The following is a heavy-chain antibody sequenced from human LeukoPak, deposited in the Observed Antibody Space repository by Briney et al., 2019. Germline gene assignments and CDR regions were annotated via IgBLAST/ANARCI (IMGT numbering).Heavy chain of an antibody. J-gene: IGHJ4*02. D-gene: IGHD4-17*01. CDR1: GFTVSGYY. CDR3: ARVEGYGDYPYYFDY. CDR2: IYSGGST. V-gene: IGHV3-66*01. Sequence: SGGSLRLSCAASGFTVSGYYMSWVRQAPGKGPEWVSVIYSGGSTDYADSVKGRFTISRDNSKNTVFLQMNSLRAEDTAVYYCARVEGYGDYPYYFDYWGQGTLVTVSS.